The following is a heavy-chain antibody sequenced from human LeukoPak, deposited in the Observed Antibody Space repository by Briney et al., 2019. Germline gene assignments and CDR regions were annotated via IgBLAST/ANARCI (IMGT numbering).Heavy chain of an antibody. Sequence: PGGSLRLSCAASGFTFSSYAMHWVRQAPGKGLEWVAVISYDGSNKYYADSVKGRFTISRDNSKNTLYLQMNGLRAEDTAVYYCARVPSSGYFDYWGQGTLVTVSS. CDR1: GFTFSSYA. V-gene: IGHV3-30-3*01. D-gene: IGHD3-22*01. CDR2: ISYDGSNK. J-gene: IGHJ4*02. CDR3: ARVPSSGYFDY.